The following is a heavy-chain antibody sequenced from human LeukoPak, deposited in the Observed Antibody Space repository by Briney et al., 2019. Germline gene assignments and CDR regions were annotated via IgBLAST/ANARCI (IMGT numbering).Heavy chain of an antibody. D-gene: IGHD6-19*01. CDR2: IYYSGST. CDR3: ARVSGGSSGWYGY. Sequence: SETLSLTCTVSGGSISSYYWSWIRQPPGKGLEWIGYIYYSGSTNYNPSLKSRGTISVDTSKNQFSLKLSAVTAADTAVYYCARVSGGSSGWYGYWGQGTLVTVSS. J-gene: IGHJ4*02. V-gene: IGHV4-59*01. CDR1: GGSISSYY.